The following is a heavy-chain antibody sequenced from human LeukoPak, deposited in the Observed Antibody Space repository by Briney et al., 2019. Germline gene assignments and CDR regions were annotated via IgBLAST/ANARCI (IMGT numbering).Heavy chain of an antibody. D-gene: IGHD1-14*01. J-gene: IGHJ3*02. Sequence: ASVKVSCKASGGTFSSYAISWVRQAPGQGLEWMGGIIPIFGTANYAQKFQGRVTITADESTSTAYMELSSLRSEDTAVYYCAAGILPGAFDIWGQGTMVTVSS. CDR1: GGTFSSYA. CDR3: AAGILPGAFDI. V-gene: IGHV1-69*01. CDR2: IIPIFGTA.